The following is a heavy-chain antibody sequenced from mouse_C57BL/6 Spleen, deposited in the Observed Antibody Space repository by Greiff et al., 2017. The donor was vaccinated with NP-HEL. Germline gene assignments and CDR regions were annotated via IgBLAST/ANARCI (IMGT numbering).Heavy chain of an antibody. Sequence: VQLQQSGAELVKPGASVKMSCKASGYTFTSYSMNWVKQRPGRGLEWIGRIYPSGGGTKYNEKFKGKATLTAYKSSSTAYMQLSSLTSEDSAVYYCARCCVVRWCGVWGTGTTVTVAS. CDR3: ARCCVVRWCGV. J-gene: IGHJ1*03. CDR1: GYTFTSYS. D-gene: IGHD1-1*02. CDR2: IYPSGGGT. V-gene: IGHV1-62-3*01.